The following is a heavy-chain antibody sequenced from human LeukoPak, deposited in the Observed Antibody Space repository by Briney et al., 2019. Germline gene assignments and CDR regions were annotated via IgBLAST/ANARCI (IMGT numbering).Heavy chain of an antibody. J-gene: IGHJ4*02. V-gene: IGHV3-20*04. D-gene: IGHD6-13*01. CDR3: AREDSSSWGYYFDY. Sequence: PGGSLRLSCAASGFTFDDYGMSGVRPAPGKGLEWVFGINWIGGSPGYADSLKGRFTISRDNAKNSLYLQMNSLRAEDTALYYCAREDSSSWGYYFDYWGQGTLVTVSS. CDR2: INWIGGSP. CDR1: GFTFDDYG.